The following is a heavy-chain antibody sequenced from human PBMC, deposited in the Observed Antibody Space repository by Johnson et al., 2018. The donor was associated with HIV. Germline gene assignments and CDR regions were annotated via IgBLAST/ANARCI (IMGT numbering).Heavy chain of an antibody. Sequence: VQLVESGGGLVQPGGSLRLSCAASGFTVSSNYMSWVRQAPGKGLEWVSVIYSGGNTYYADSVKGRFTISRDNSKNTLYLQMNSLRAEDTAVYYCARAEQLARGAFDIWGQGTLVTVSS. CDR2: IYSGGNT. CDR3: ARAEQLARGAFDI. CDR1: GFTVSSNY. J-gene: IGHJ3*02. D-gene: IGHD6-6*01. V-gene: IGHV3-66*01.